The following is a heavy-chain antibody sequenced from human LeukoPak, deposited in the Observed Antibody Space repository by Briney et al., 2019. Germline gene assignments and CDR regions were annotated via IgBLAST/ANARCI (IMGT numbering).Heavy chain of an antibody. Sequence: GASVKVSCKASGGTFSSFAISWVRQAPGQGLEWMGGIIPIFGTANYAQKFQGRVTITRDTSASTAYMELSSLRSEDTAVYYCARAPGMVRGVILWSDYWGQGTLVTVSS. CDR3: ARAPGMVRGVILWSDY. J-gene: IGHJ4*02. CDR1: GGTFSSFA. D-gene: IGHD3-10*01. V-gene: IGHV1-69*05. CDR2: IIPIFGTA.